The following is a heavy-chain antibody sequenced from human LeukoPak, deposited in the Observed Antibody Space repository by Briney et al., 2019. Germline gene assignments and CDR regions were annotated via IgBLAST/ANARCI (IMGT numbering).Heavy chain of an antibody. J-gene: IGHJ4*02. CDR2: INSSGST. D-gene: IGHD4-23*01. CDR3: ARDLLNEGNHLDY. V-gene: IGHV4-39*07. Sequence: SETLSLTCTVSGGSISGSIHYYDWIRQPPGKGLEWIGDINSSGSTDYNPSLKSRVTISVDTSKNQFSLKLSSVTAADTAVYYCARDLLNEGNHLDYWGQGTLVTVSS. CDR1: GGSISGSIHY.